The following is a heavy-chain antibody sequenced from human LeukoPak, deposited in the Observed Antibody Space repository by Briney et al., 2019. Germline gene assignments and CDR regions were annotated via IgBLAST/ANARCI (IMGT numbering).Heavy chain of an antibody. D-gene: IGHD3-10*01. CDR2: SYPGDSDT. Sequence: GESLKISCKGSGYSFTNYWIGWVRQMPGKGLEWMGISYPGDSDTRYSPSFQGQVTISADKSISTAYLQWSSLKASDTAMYYCARLPYYFGSGSRGFDPWGQGTLVTVSS. J-gene: IGHJ5*02. CDR1: GYSFTNYW. V-gene: IGHV5-51*01. CDR3: ARLPYYFGSGSRGFDP.